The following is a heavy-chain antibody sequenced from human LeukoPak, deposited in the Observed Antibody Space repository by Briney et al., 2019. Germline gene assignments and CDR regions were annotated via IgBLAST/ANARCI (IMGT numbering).Heavy chain of an antibody. Sequence: GGSLRLSCAASGFTFSSEAMSWVRQAPGKGLEWVSAISGSGGSTYYADSVKDRFTISRDNSKNTLYLQMNSLRAEDTAVYYCANQLYDFWSGYYRDYYYYYMDVWGKGTTVTVSS. V-gene: IGHV3-23*01. CDR3: ANQLYDFWSGYYRDYYYYYMDV. J-gene: IGHJ6*03. CDR2: ISGSGGST. D-gene: IGHD3-3*01. CDR1: GFTFSSEA.